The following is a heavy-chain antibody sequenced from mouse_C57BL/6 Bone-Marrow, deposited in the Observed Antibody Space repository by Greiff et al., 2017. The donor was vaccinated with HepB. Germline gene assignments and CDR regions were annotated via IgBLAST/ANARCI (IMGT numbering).Heavy chain of an antibody. Sequence: VQLQQSGPELVKPGASVKISCKASGYTFTDYYMNWVKQSHGKSLEWIGDINPNNGGTSYNQKFKGKATLTVDKSSSTAYMELRSLTSEDSAVYYCAQMSMRGMVTNRWFAYWGQGTLVTVSA. V-gene: IGHV1-26*01. CDR3: AQMSMRGMVTNRWFAY. J-gene: IGHJ3*01. CDR2: INPNNGGT. CDR1: GYTFTDYY. D-gene: IGHD2-2*01.